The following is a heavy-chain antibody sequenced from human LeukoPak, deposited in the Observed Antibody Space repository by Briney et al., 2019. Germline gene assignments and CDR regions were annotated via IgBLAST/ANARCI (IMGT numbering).Heavy chain of an antibody. Sequence: SETLSLTCTVSGGSISSYYWSWIRQPPEKGLEWIGYIYYSRTTNYNPSLKSRVTISVDTSKNQFSLKLSSVTAADTAVYYCARTSSSSWYVPWGQGTLVTVSS. J-gene: IGHJ5*02. CDR1: GGSISSYY. CDR3: ARTSSSSWYVP. V-gene: IGHV4-59*08. CDR2: IYYSRTT. D-gene: IGHD6-13*01.